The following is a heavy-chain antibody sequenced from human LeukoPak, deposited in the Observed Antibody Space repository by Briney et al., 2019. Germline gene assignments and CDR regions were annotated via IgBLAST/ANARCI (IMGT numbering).Heavy chain of an antibody. J-gene: IGHJ4*02. CDR3: AKDLDSTGYFYGGDN. V-gene: IGHV3-23*01. Sequence: GGSLRLSCTASGFTFSNYAMNWVRQAPGKGLEWVSLLSTSDNTHYADSVKGRFTISRDISKNTLYLQMNSLRAEDTAVYYCAKDLDSTGYFYGGDNWGQGTLVTVSS. CDR1: GFTFSNYA. D-gene: IGHD3-22*01. CDR2: LSTSDNT.